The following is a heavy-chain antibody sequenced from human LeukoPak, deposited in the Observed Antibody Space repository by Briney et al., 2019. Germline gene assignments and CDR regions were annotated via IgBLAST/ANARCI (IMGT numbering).Heavy chain of an antibody. Sequence: GGSLRLSCAASGFTFSSYSMNWVRQAPGKGLEWVSSFSSSSYIYYADSVKGRFTISRDNSKNTLYLQMNSLRAEDTAVYYCAKNIVVVITQGMDVWGQGTTVTVSS. CDR3: AKNIVVVITQGMDV. CDR1: GFTFSSYS. CDR2: FSSSSYI. J-gene: IGHJ6*02. D-gene: IGHD3-22*01. V-gene: IGHV3-21*04.